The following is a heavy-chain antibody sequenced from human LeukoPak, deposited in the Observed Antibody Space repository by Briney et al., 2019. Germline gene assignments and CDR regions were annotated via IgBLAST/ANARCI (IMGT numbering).Heavy chain of an antibody. CDR2: ISSSSSTI. CDR1: GFTFSSYR. J-gene: IGHJ4*02. CDR3: ARRPQYGDYVFDY. V-gene: IGHV3-48*02. Sequence: GGSLRLSCAASGFTFSSYRMNWVRRAPGKGVEWVSYISSSSSTIYYADSVKGRFTISRDNAKNSLYLQMNSLRDEDTAVYYCARRPQYGDYVFDYWGQGTLVTVSS. D-gene: IGHD4-17*01.